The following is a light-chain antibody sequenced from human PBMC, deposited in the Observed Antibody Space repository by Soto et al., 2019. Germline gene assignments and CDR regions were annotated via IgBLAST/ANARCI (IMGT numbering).Light chain of an antibody. CDR2: EVS. CDR3: SSYAGSNNLV. CDR1: SSDVGGYNS. J-gene: IGLJ2*01. Sequence: QSALTQPPSASGSPGQSVTIRCTGTSSDVGGYNSVSWYQQHPGKVPKLMIYEVSKRPSGVPDRFSGSKSGNTASLTVSGLQAEDEADYYCSSYAGSNNLVFGGGTKLTVL. V-gene: IGLV2-8*01.